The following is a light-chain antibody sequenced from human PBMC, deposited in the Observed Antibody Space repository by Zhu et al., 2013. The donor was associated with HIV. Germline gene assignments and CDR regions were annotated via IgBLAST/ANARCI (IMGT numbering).Light chain of an antibody. J-gene: IGKJ2*01. CDR2: DAS. Sequence: IEMIQSPSSLSTAPGQRVTMICRASQSIGTSLAWYRQKAGEVPKLIIYDASTLHSGAPSRITGGGSGTNFSLTISNVQPDDFATYFCQRYNAAPYVFGPGTRLE. V-gene: IGKV1-27*01. CDR1: QSIGTS. CDR3: QRYNAAPYV.